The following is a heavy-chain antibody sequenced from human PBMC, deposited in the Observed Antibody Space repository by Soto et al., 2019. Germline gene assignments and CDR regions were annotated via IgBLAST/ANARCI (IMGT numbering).Heavy chain of an antibody. CDR1: GFTFSSYS. CDR2: ISSSSNTI. Sequence: EVQLVESGGGLVQPGGSLRLSCAASGFTFSSYSMNWVRQAAGKGLEWISYISSSSNTIYYAGSMKGRFTSSGDNARISLYLQMNGLSAEDTAVYCCASGGYRNFDSWGQGTLVIVSS. D-gene: IGHD5-18*01. CDR3: ASGGYRNFDS. V-gene: IGHV3-48*01. J-gene: IGHJ4*02.